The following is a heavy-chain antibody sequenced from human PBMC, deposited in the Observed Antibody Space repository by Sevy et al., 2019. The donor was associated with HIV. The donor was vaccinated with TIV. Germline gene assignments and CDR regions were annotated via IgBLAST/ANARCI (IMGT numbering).Heavy chain of an antibody. CDR3: ARVVSGSYLGYKWFDP. J-gene: IGHJ5*02. Sequence: ASVKVSCKASGGTFSSYAISWVRQAPGQGLEWMGGIIPIFGTANYAQKFQGRVTITADESTSTAYMELSSLRSEDTAVYYCARVVSGSYLGYKWFDPWGQGTLVTVSS. D-gene: IGHD1-26*01. V-gene: IGHV1-69*13. CDR2: IIPIFGTA. CDR1: GGTFSSYA.